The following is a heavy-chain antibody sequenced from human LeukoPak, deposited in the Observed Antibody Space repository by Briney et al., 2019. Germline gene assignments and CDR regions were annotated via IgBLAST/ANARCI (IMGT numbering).Heavy chain of an antibody. CDR1: EFSFSNYA. V-gene: IGHV3-7*01. J-gene: IGHJ3*02. Sequence: GSLRLSCAASEFSFSNYAMSWVRQAPGKGLEWVANIKQDGSEKYYVDSVRGRFTISRDNAKNSLYLQMNSLRAEDTAVYYCARAMITFGGVIVIAGAFDIWGQGTMVTVSS. CDR3: ARAMITFGGVIVIAGAFDI. D-gene: IGHD3-16*02. CDR2: IKQDGSEK.